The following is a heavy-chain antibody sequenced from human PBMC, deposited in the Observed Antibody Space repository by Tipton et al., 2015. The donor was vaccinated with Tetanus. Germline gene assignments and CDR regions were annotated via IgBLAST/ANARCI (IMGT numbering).Heavy chain of an antibody. J-gene: IGHJ5*02. CDR2: IYSYSGST. V-gene: IGHV4-39*01. Sequence: GLVKPSETLSLTCTVSGGSITSGTYYWGWIRQPPGKGLEWIGNIYSYSGSTYYNSPLKSRVTISLDTSKNQFSLKMTSVTAADTAVCYCARQADNWFDPWGQGTLVVVSS. CDR3: ARQADNWFDP. CDR1: GGSITSGTYY.